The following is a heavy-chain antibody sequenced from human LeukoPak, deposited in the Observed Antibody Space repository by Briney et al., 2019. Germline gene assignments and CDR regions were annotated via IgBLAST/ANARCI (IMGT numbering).Heavy chain of an antibody. J-gene: IGHJ4*02. Sequence: AGGSLRLSCAASGSIVSTNYMSWVRQAPGKGLEWVSVLYSGGTTYYADSVKGRFTISRDNSKNTLYLQMNSLRAEDTAVYYCAMDSSWLPLKFDYWGQGTLVTVST. CDR3: AMDSSWLPLKFDY. CDR2: LYSGGTT. D-gene: IGHD5-24*01. V-gene: IGHV3-66*01. CDR1: GSIVSTNY.